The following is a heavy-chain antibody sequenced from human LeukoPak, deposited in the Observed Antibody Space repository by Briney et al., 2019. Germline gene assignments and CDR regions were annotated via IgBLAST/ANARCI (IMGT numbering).Heavy chain of an antibody. D-gene: IGHD3-10*01. CDR2: IGSSSSYI. CDR1: GFTFSTFA. J-gene: IGHJ6*03. V-gene: IGHV3-21*04. Sequence: PGGSLRLSCAASGFTFSTFAMLWVRQPPGKGLEWVSSIGSSSSYIYYADSVKGRFTISRDNAKNSLYLQMNSLRAEDTALYHCARVARGRELLWFGELLRLPYYYYMDVWGKGTTVTISS. CDR3: ARVARGRELLWFGELLRLPYYYYMDV.